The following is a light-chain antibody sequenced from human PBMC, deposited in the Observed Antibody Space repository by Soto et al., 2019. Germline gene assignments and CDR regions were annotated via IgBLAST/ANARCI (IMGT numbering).Light chain of an antibody. CDR1: QSVGSN. V-gene: IGKV3-15*01. CDR2: GAS. CDR3: QQYNNWPPDRT. Sequence: EIVMTKSPATLSVSPGERATLSCRASQSVGSNLAWYQQKPGQAPRLLIYGASTRATGIPARFSGSGSGTEFTLTISSLQSEDFAIYFCQQYNNWPPDRTFVQGTKVEIK. J-gene: IGKJ1*01.